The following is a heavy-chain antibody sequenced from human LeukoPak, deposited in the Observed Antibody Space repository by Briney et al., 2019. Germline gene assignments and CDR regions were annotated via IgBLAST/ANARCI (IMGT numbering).Heavy chain of an antibody. CDR2: INTNTGNP. CDR3: ARGYCSSTSCYGGSY. D-gene: IGHD2-2*01. CDR1: GYTFTSYA. V-gene: IGHV7-4-1*02. J-gene: IGHJ4*02. Sequence: ASVKVSCKASGYTFTSYAMNWVRQAPGQGLEWTGWINTNTGNPTYAQGFTGRFVFSLDTSVSTAYLQISSLKAEDTAVYYCARGYCSSTSCYGGSYWGQGTLVTVSS.